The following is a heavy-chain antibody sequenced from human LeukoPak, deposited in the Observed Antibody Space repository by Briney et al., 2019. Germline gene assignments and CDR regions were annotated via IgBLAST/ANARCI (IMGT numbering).Heavy chain of an antibody. CDR1: GYGFTTYW. V-gene: IGHV5-51*01. CDR2: IYPGDSDT. D-gene: IGHD5-24*01. J-gene: IGHJ4*02. CDR3: ARGKDGYNCFDY. Sequence: GEALKISCKASGYGFTTYWIGWVRRMPGKGLEWMGVIYPGDSDTRYSLSFQGQVTISADKSISTAYLQWSSLKASDTAMYYCARGKDGYNCFDYWGQGTLVTVSS.